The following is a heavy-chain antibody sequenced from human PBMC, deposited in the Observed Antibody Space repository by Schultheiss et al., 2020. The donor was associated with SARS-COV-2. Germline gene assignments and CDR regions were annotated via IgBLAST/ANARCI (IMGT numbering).Heavy chain of an antibody. D-gene: IGHD3-9*01. CDR3: ARDSYDILTGPLGMDV. V-gene: IGHV1-69*05. J-gene: IGHJ6*02. CDR2: IIPIFGTA. Sequence: SVKVSCKASGGTFSSYAISWVRQAPGQGLEWMGGIIPIFGTANYAQKFRGRLTMTRDTSTSTVYMELSSLRSEDTAVYYCARDSYDILTGPLGMDVWGQGTTVTVSS. CDR1: GGTFSSYA.